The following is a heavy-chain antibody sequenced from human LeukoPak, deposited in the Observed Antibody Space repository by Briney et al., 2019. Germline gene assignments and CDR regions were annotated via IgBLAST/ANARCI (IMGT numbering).Heavy chain of an antibody. CDR2: ISATTIYT. V-gene: IGHV3-21*01. CDR3: ARIGRGRDAYNSFDF. J-gene: IGHJ4*02. CDR1: GFTFSNYD. Sequence: GESLRLSCTASGFTFSNYDMAWVRQAPGRGLEWVSSISATTIYTFSADSVRGRFTISRDNVENSLYLQMNTLRGEDTGVYFCARIGRGRDAYNSFDFWGQGTLVTVSS. D-gene: IGHD5-24*01.